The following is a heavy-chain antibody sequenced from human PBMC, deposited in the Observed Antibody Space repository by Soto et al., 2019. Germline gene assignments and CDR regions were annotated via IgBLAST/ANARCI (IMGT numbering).Heavy chain of an antibody. CDR3: ARLSTVTSDYYYYGMDV. V-gene: IGHV4-4*02. J-gene: IGHJ6*02. D-gene: IGHD4-17*01. CDR1: GGSISSSNW. CDR2: IYHSGST. Sequence: PSETLSLTCAVSGGSISSSNWWSWVRQPPGKGLEWIGEIYHSGSTNYNPSLKSRVTMSVDKSKNQFSLKLSSVTAADTAVYYCARLSTVTSDYYYYGMDVWGQGTTVTVSS.